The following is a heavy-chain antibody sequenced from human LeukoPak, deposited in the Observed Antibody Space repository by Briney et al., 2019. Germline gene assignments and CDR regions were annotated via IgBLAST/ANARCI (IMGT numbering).Heavy chain of an antibody. V-gene: IGHV3-7*01. J-gene: IGHJ4*02. Sequence: GGSLRLSCAASGFTFSSYWMSWVRQAPGKGLEWVDNIKQDGSEKYYVDSVKGRFTISRDNAKNSLYLQMNSLRAEDTAVYYCARSQYQLLYGGLFDYWGQGTLVTVSS. CDR3: ARSQYQLLYGGLFDY. CDR2: IKQDGSEK. D-gene: IGHD2-2*02. CDR1: GFTFSSYW.